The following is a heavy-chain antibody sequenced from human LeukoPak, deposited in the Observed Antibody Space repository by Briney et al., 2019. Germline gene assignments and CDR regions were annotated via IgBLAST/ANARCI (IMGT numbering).Heavy chain of an antibody. V-gene: IGHV3-48*03. Sequence: GGSLRLSCAASGFTFSSYEMNWVRQAPGKGLEWVSYISSSGSSIYYADSVKGRFTISRGNAKNSLYLQMNSLRAEDTAVYYCAELGITMIGGVWGKGTTVTISS. CDR3: AELGITMIGGV. J-gene: IGHJ6*04. CDR1: GFTFSSYE. D-gene: IGHD3-10*02. CDR2: ISSSGSSI.